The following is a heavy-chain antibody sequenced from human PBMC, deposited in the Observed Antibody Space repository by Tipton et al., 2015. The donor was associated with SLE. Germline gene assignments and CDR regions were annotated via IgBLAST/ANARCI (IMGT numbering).Heavy chain of an antibody. CDR3: ARAGGGDSNWFDP. D-gene: IGHD2-21*01. Sequence: TLSLTCSVSGDSLSSNSYYWGWIRQPPGKGLEWIGSIYYSGSTYYNPSLKSRVTISVDTSKNQFSLKLSSVTAADTAVYYCARAGGGDSNWFDPWGQGTLVTVSS. CDR2: IYYSGST. J-gene: IGHJ5*02. CDR1: GDSLSSNSYY. V-gene: IGHV4-39*07.